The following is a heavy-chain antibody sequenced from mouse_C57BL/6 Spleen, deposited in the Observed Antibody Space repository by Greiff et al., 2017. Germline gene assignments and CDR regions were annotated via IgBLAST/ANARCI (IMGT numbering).Heavy chain of an antibody. J-gene: IGHJ2*01. V-gene: IGHV5-4*01. CDR1: GFTFSSYA. CDR2: ISDGGSYT. CDR3: ARDNYDERDYFDY. Sequence: EVKLVESGGGLVKPGGSLKLSCAASGFTFSSYAMSWVRQTPEKRLEWVATISDGGSYTYYPDNVKGRFTISRDNAKNNLYLQMSHLKSEDTAMYYCARDNYDERDYFDYWGQGTTLTVSS. D-gene: IGHD2-4*01.